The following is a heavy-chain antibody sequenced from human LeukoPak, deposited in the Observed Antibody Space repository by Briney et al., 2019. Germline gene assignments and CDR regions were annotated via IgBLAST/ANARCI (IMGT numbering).Heavy chain of an antibody. D-gene: IGHD2-2*01. CDR2: IYTSGGT. Sequence: PSQTLSLTCTVSGDSISSANFYWSWLRQPAGKRLEWIGRIYTSGGTNYNPSLKSRVTISVDTSRNQFSLKLGSVTAADTAVYYCARGEYCSRTRCYPPPLYYYSHGMDVWGQGTPVTVSS. J-gene: IGHJ6*02. V-gene: IGHV4-61*02. CDR3: ARGEYCSRTRCYPPPLYYYSHGMDV. CDR1: GDSISSANFY.